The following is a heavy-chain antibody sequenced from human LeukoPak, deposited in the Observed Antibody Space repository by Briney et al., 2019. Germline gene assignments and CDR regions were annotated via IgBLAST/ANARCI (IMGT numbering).Heavy chain of an antibody. Sequence: TGGSLRLSCAASGFTFSSYAMSWVRQAPGKGLEWVSAISGSGGSTYYADSVKGRFTISRDNSKNTLYLQMNSLRAEDTAVYYCAKTPSYDFWSGELDYWGQGTLVTVSS. D-gene: IGHD3-3*01. J-gene: IGHJ4*02. CDR1: GFTFSSYA. CDR3: AKTPSYDFWSGELDY. V-gene: IGHV3-23*01. CDR2: ISGSGGST.